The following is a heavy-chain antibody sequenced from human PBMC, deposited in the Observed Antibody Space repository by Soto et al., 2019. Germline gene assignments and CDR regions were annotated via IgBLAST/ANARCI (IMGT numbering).Heavy chain of an antibody. V-gene: IGHV1-69*01. CDR2: IIPMFGTA. J-gene: IGHJ4*02. D-gene: IGHD3-22*01. CDR3: ARGGPAHNYASSGYSSPLDY. CDR1: GDTFSSYA. Sequence: QVQLVQSGAEVKKPGSSVKVSCKASGDTFSSYAINWVRQAPGQGLEWMGGIIPMFGTANYAQKFKGRVTITAGESTSTVYLELRSLRSEDTAVYYCARGGPAHNYASSGYSSPLDYWGQGTLVTVSS.